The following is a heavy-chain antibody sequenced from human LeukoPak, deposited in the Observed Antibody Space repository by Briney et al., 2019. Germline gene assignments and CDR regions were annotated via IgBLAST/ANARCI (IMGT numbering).Heavy chain of an antibody. V-gene: IGHV4-34*01. D-gene: IGHD2-2*01. CDR1: GGSSSGYY. Sequence: PSETLSLTCAVYGGSSSGYYWSWIRQPPEKGLEWIGEINHSGSTNYNPSLKSRVTISVDTSKNQFSLKLSSVTAADTAVYYCARARYCSSTSCPPDAFDIWGQGTMVTVSS. J-gene: IGHJ3*02. CDR3: ARARYCSSTSCPPDAFDI. CDR2: INHSGST.